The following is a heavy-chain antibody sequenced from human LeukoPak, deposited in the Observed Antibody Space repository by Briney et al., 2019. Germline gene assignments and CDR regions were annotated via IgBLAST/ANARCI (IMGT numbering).Heavy chain of an antibody. CDR3: ARYRGGDYCSSTSCALGY. J-gene: IGHJ4*02. Sequence: ASVKVSCKASGYTFTSYYMHWVRQAPGQGLEWMGIINPSGGSTSYAQKFQGRVTMTRDTSTSTVYMELSSLRSEDTAVYYCARYRGGDYCSSTSCALGYWGQGTLVTVSS. V-gene: IGHV1-46*01. CDR1: GYTFTSYY. D-gene: IGHD2-2*01. CDR2: INPSGGST.